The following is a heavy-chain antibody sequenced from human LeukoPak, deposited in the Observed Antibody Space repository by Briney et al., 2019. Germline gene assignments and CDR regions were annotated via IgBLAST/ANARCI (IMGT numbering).Heavy chain of an antibody. V-gene: IGHV3-30-3*01. J-gene: IGHJ6*04. D-gene: IGHD1-26*01. CDR3: ARGSEWELRTGLGMDV. Sequence: GRSLRLSCAASGFTFSSYAMHWVRQAPGKGLEWVAVISYDGSNKYYADSVKGRFTISRDNSKHTLYLQMNSLRAEETAVYYCARGSEWELRTGLGMDVWGKGPTVTVSS. CDR2: ISYDGSNK. CDR1: GFTFSSYA.